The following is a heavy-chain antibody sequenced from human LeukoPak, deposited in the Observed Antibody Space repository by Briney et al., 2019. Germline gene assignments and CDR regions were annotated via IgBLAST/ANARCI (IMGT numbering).Heavy chain of an antibody. J-gene: IGHJ4*02. Sequence: PSETLSLTCTVSGSSISSYYWSWIRQPPGKGLEWIGYIYTSGSTNYNPSLKSRVTISVDTSKNQFSLKLSSVTAADTAVYYCARLAAAGRYYFDYWGQGTLVTVSS. D-gene: IGHD6-13*01. CDR1: GSSISSYY. CDR3: ARLAAAGRYYFDY. V-gene: IGHV4-4*09. CDR2: IYTSGST.